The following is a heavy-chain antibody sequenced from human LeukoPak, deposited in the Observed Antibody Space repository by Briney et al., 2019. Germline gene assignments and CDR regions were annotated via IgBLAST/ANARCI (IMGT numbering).Heavy chain of an antibody. CDR2: IYHSGSP. CDR3: ARDLNGRFDY. V-gene: IGHV4-4*02. Sequence: SETLSLTCAVSGGSISSNNWWGWVRQPPGKGLEWIGEIYHSGSPNYNPSLKSRVTISVDKSRNHFSLNLSSVTAADTAAYYCARDLNGRFDYWGQGTLVTVSS. J-gene: IGHJ4*02. CDR1: GGSISSNNW.